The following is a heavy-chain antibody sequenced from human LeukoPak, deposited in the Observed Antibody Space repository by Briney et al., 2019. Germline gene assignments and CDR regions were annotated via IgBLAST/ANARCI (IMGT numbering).Heavy chain of an antibody. D-gene: IGHD5-12*01. J-gene: IGHJ4*02. Sequence: GGSLILSCAASGITFSTFAMSWVRQAPGRGLECVSMISGGGDRTYYAESVKGLFTISRDNSKNTLYLQMNSLRAEDTAVYYCAKGHSAYGTGFDYWGQGTLVTVSS. V-gene: IGHV3-23*01. CDR3: AKGHSAYGTGFDY. CDR2: ISGGGDRT. CDR1: GITFSTFA.